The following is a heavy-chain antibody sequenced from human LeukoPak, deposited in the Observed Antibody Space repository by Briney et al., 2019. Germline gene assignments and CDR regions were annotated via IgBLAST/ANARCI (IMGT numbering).Heavy chain of an antibody. CDR1: GGSISSSSYY. CDR2: IYYSGST. Sequence: SETLSLTCTVSGGSISSSSYYWGWIRQPPGKGLEWIGNIYYSGSTYYNPSLKSRVTISVDTSKNLFSLKLSSVTAADTAVYHCARVYYYYYYMDVWGKGTTVTVSS. V-gene: IGHV4-39*07. J-gene: IGHJ6*03. CDR3: ARVYYYYYYMDV.